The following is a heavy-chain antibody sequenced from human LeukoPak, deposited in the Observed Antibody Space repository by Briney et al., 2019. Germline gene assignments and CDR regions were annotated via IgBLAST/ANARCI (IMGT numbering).Heavy chain of an antibody. CDR1: GFTFSSYA. Sequence: TGGSLRLSCAASGFTFSSYAMHWVRQAPGKGLEWVAVISYDGSNKYYADSVKGRFTISRDNSKNTLYLQMNSLRAEDTAVYYCAKEWRHSSSWYQFYFDYWGQGTLVTVSS. V-gene: IGHV3-30-3*02. CDR3: AKEWRHSSSWYQFYFDY. CDR2: ISYDGSNK. J-gene: IGHJ4*02. D-gene: IGHD6-13*01.